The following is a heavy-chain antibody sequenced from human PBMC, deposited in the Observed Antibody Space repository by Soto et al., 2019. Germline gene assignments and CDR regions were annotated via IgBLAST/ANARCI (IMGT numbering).Heavy chain of an antibody. CDR3: ARHFGTNWYRPFDY. Sequence: PSETLSLTCTVSGRSISSSNYLSGWIRQSPGKGLEWIGSIDHYGSTQYNPTLKGRVTVSIDTSNNQYSLKLGSVTAADTAVFYCARHFGTNWYRPFDYWGQGTLVTVSS. J-gene: IGHJ4*02. CDR2: IDHYGST. CDR1: GRSISSSNYL. D-gene: IGHD6-13*01. V-gene: IGHV4-39*01.